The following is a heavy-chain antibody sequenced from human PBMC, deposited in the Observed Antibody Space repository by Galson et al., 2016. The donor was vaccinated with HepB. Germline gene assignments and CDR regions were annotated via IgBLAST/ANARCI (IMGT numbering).Heavy chain of an antibody. J-gene: IGHJ4*02. CDR2: IYYSGST. Sequence: TLSLTCTVSGGSISSSSYYWSWIRQPPGKGLEWIAYIYYSGSTNQNPSLKSRVTISVDTSKNQFSLQLRSVTAADTAVYYCARDRGSAAGFDYWGQGTLVTVSS. CDR1: GGSISSSSYY. CDR3: ARDRGSAAGFDY. D-gene: IGHD6-13*01. V-gene: IGHV4-61*01.